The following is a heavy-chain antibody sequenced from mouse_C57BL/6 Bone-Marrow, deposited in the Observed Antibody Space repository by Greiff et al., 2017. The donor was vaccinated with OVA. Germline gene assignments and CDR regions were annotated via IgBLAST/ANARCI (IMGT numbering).Heavy chain of an antibody. CDR1: GYTFTDYE. D-gene: IGHD2-12*01. Sequence: VQLQQSGAELVRPGASVTLSCKASGYTFTDYEMHWVKQTPVHGLEWIGAIDPETGGTAYNQKFKGKAILTADKSSSTAYMELRSLTSEDSAVYYGKKGYSHYYAMDDWGQGTSVTVSS. CDR3: KKGYSHYYAMDD. CDR2: IDPETGGT. V-gene: IGHV1-15*01. J-gene: IGHJ4*01.